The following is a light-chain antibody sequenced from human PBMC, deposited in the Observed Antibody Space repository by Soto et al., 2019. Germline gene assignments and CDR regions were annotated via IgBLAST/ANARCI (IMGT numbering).Light chain of an antibody. CDR1: RSNIGSNT. Sequence: QSVLTQPPSTSGTPGQTVTIFCSGSRSNIGSNTVKWYQQLPGTAPRFLIYSNNERPTGVPDRFSGSKSGTSASLAITRLQAEDEADYYCQSYDISLHNYVFGTGTKVTVL. CDR3: QSYDISLHNYV. CDR2: SNN. V-gene: IGLV1-44*01. J-gene: IGLJ1*01.